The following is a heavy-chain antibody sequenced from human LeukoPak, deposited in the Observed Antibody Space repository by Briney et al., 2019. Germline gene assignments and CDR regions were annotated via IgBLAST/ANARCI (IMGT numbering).Heavy chain of an antibody. Sequence: SETLSLTCTVSGGSISSSSYYWGWIRQPPGKGLEWIGYIYYSGSTNYNPSLKSRVTISVDTSKNRFSLKLSSVTAADTAVYYCARGGVNWFDPWGQGTLVTVSS. CDR2: IYYSGST. V-gene: IGHV4-39*07. J-gene: IGHJ5*02. CDR1: GGSISSSSYY. CDR3: ARGGVNWFDP.